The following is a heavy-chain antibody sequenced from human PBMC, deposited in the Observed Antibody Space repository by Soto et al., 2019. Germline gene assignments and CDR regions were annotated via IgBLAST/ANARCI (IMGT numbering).Heavy chain of an antibody. J-gene: IGHJ4*02. V-gene: IGHV3-30*18. CDR3: AKDLTPLALFGVIDY. D-gene: IGHD3-3*01. CDR2: ISHDGNNE. CDR1: GFTFKTYG. Sequence: GGSLRLSCAASGFTFKTYGMHWVRQAPGKGLEWVAVISHDGNNEDYADSVRGRFTISRDNSKNMLFLEMNSLRVEDTAVYFCAKDLTPLALFGVIDYWGQGALVTV.